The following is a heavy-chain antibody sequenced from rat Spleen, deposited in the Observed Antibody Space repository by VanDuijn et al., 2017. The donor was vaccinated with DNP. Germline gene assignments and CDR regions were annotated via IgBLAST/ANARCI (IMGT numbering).Heavy chain of an antibody. D-gene: IGHD1-1*01. Sequence: EVQLVETGGGLVQPGRSLKLSCVASGFTFNNYWMTWIRQVPGKGLEWVASITSSGSSTYYGDSVKGRFTISRDNAKSTLYLQMDSLRSEDTATYYCATALLLPMDVWGQGTSVTVSS. V-gene: IGHV5-31*01. CDR2: ITSSGSST. CDR3: ATALLLPMDV. J-gene: IGHJ4*01. CDR1: GFTFNNYW.